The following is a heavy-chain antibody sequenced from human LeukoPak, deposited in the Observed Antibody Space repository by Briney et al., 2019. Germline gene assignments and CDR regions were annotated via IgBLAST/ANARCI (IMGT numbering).Heavy chain of an antibody. D-gene: IGHD3-3*01. V-gene: IGHV3-21*04. CDR3: ARVVRFLEHFDY. J-gene: IGHJ4*02. CDR1: GFTFSSYS. Sequence: PGGSLRLSCAASGFTFSSYSMNWVRQAPGKGLGWVSSISSSSSYIYYADSVKGRFTISRDNAKNSLYLQMNSLRAEDTAVYYCARVVRFLEHFDYWGQGTLVTVSS. CDR2: ISSSSSYI.